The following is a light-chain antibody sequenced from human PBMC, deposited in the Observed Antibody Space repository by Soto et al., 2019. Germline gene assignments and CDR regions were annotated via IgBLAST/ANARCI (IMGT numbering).Light chain of an antibody. CDR1: QSIRNY. CDR3: QQSYTVPFT. J-gene: IGKJ2*01. Sequence: DIQMTQSPSSLSASVGDRVTITCRASQSIRNYLNWYQQRPGKAPKLLIYAESTLQSAVPSRFSGSGSGTDFTLTISSLHPEDLATYDCQQSYTVPFTFRQGTKLEI. CDR2: AES. V-gene: IGKV1-39*01.